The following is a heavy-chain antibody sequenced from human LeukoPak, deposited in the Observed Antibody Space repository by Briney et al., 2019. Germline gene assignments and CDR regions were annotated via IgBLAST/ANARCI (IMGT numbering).Heavy chain of an antibody. CDR3: ARHVNVVVPAAMSFSDWFDP. CDR1: GGSISSSSYY. CDR2: IYYSGST. J-gene: IGHJ5*02. Sequence: PSETLSLTCTVSGGSISSSSYYWGWIRQPPGKGLEWIGSIYYSGSTYYDPSLKSRVTISVDTSKNQFSLKLSSVTAADTAVYYCARHVNVVVPAAMSFSDWFDPWGQGTLVTVSS. D-gene: IGHD2-2*01. V-gene: IGHV4-39*01.